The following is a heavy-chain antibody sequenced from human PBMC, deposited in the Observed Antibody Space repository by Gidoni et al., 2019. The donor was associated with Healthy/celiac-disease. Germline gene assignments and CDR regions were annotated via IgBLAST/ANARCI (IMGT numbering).Heavy chain of an antibody. V-gene: IGHV3-30-3*01. CDR1: GFTFSSYA. D-gene: IGHD3-3*01. CDR3: ARDLRFLDY. Sequence: QVQLVESGGGVVQPGRSLRLSCAASGFTFSSYAMHWVRQAPGKGLEWVAVISYDGSNKYYADSVKGRFTISRDNSKNTLYLQMNSLRAEDTAVYYCARDLRFLDYWGQGTLVTVSS. CDR2: ISYDGSNK. J-gene: IGHJ4*02.